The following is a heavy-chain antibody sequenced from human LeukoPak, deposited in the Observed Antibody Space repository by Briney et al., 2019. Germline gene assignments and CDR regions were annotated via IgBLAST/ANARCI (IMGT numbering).Heavy chain of an antibody. Sequence: PGGSLRLSCAASGCTFSSYEMNWVRQAPGKGLEWVSYISSSGGTIYYADSVKGRFTISRDNAKNSLYLQMNSLRAEDTAVYYCARAVLYYYYDMDVWGQGTTVTVSS. J-gene: IGHJ6*02. CDR2: ISSSGGTI. V-gene: IGHV3-48*03. CDR3: ARAVLYYYYDMDV. CDR1: GCTFSSYE.